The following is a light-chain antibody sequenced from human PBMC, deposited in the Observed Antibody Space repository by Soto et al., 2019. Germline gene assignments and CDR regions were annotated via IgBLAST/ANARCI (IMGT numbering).Light chain of an antibody. J-gene: IGLJ1*01. CDR1: SSDVGSYNL. Sequence: QSALTQPASVSGSPGQSITFSCTGTSSDVGSYNLVSWYQQHPGKAPKLMIYEGTKRPSGGSTRFSGSKSGNTASLTISGLQAEDEADYYCCSYAGSSTYVFGTGTKLTVL. CDR3: CSYAGSSTYV. V-gene: IGLV2-23*01. CDR2: EGT.